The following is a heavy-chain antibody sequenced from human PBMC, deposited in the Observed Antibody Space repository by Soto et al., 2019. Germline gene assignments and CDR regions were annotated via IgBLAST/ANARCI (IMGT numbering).Heavy chain of an antibody. CDR3: GAGQYFSDY. D-gene: IGHD6-13*01. V-gene: IGHV3-30*03. CDR2: ISYDGSDK. J-gene: IGHJ4*02. CDR1: GFTFSSYG. Sequence: QVQLVESGGGVVQPGRSLRLSCAASGFTFSSYGMHWVRQAPGKGLEWVALISYDGSDKYYADSVKGRFTISRDNSKNTLYQQMNSLIVEDTAVYYCGAGQYFSDYWGQGTLVTVSS.